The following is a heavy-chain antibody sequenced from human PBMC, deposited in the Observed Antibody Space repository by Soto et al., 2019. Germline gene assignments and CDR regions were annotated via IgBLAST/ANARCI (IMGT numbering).Heavy chain of an antibody. Sequence: GASLKISCKGSGYSFTSYWISWVRQMPGKGLEWMGRIDPSDSYTNYSPSFQGHVTISADKSISTAYLQWSSLKASDTAMYYCARHKAAAAGRYYFDYWGQGTLVTSPQ. CDR1: GYSFTSYW. D-gene: IGHD6-13*01. CDR2: IDPSDSYT. CDR3: ARHKAAAAGRYYFDY. J-gene: IGHJ4*02. V-gene: IGHV5-10-1*01.